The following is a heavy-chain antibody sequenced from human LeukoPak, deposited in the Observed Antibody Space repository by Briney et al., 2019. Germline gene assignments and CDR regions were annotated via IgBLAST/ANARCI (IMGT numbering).Heavy chain of an antibody. J-gene: IGHJ4*02. CDR2: IHPNSGGT. D-gene: IGHD3-10*01. V-gene: IGHV1-2*02. CDR1: GYTFTAYY. CDR3: AGDYDGSGTYYKDY. Sequence: ASVKVSCKASGYTFTAYYLHWVRQAPGQGLEWMGWIHPNSGGTNYAQNFQGRVSMTTDTSISTVYMELSRLRSDDTAVYYCAGDYDGSGTYYKDYWGQGTLVTVSS.